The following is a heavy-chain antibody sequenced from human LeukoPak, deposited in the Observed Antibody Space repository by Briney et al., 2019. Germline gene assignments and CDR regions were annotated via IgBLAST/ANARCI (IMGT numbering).Heavy chain of an antibody. CDR2: ISASGSTI. CDR1: GFTFSSYE. CDR3: ATSRGSWPDYFDY. V-gene: IGHV3-48*03. Sequence: PGGSLRLSCAASGFTFSSYEMNWVRQAPGKGLDWVSYISASGSTIYYADSVKSRFTISRDNAKNSLYLQMNSLRAEDTAVYYCATSRGSWPDYFDYWGQGTLVTVSS. J-gene: IGHJ4*02. D-gene: IGHD6-13*01.